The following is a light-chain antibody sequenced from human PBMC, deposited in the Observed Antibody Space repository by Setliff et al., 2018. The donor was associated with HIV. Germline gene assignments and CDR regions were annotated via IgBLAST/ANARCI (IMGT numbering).Light chain of an antibody. CDR3: SSYTASRALV. CDR2: DVH. CDR1: SSDVGGYDY. J-gene: IGLJ3*02. Sequence: QSVLTQPASVSGSPGQSITISCTGSSSDVGGYDYVAWYQQHPGKTPELLIFDVHNRPSGVSHRFSGSKSGNTASLTISGLRAEDEADYYCSSYTASRALVFGGGTKVTVL. V-gene: IGLV2-14*03.